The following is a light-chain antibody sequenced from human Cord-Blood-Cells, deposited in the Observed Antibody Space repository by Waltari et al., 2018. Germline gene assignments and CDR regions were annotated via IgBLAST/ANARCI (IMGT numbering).Light chain of an antibody. J-gene: IGLJ1*01. CDR3: SSYAGSNNYV. CDR1: SSDVGGYND. V-gene: IGLV2-8*01. Sequence: QSALTQPPSASGSPGQSVTISCTGTSSDVGGYNDVSWYQQHPGKAPKLMIYEVSKRPSGVPDRFSGSNAGNTASLTVSGLQAEEEADYYCSSYAGSNNYVFGTGTKVTVL. CDR2: EVS.